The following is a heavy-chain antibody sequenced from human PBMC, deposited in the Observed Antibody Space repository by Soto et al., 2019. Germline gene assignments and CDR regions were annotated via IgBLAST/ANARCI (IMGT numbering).Heavy chain of an antibody. V-gene: IGHV4-31*03. J-gene: IGHJ4*02. CDR3: ARALQIPGEAARPATQFDY. D-gene: IGHD6-6*01. CDR2: IYYSGST. Sequence: QVQLQESGPGLVKPSQTLSLTCTVSGGSISSGGYYWSWIRQHPGKGLEWIGYIYYSGSTYYNPSLKSRVTISVDTSKNQFSLKLSSVTAADTAVYYCARALQIPGEAARPATQFDYWGQGTLVTVSS. CDR1: GGSISSGGYY.